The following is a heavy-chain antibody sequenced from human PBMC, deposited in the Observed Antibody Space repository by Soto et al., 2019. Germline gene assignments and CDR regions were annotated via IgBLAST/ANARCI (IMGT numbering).Heavy chain of an antibody. CDR2: IYHSGHT. D-gene: IGHD3-3*01. CDR1: GDSITSGDKY. J-gene: IGHJ4*02. V-gene: IGHV4-30-4*01. CDR3: ARTYGSGWGGRLFDS. Sequence: QVQLQESGPGLVKPSQTLSLTCTVSGDSITSGDKYWSWIRQPPGKGLEWIGYIYHSGHTYYNPSLKSRITISADTSKNHVSLKLTSVTAAETAVYFCARTYGSGWGGRLFDSWGQGALVTVSS.